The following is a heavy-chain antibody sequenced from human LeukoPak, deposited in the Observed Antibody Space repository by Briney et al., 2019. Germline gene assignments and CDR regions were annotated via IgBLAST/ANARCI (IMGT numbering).Heavy chain of an antibody. CDR2: ISAYNGNT. V-gene: IGHV1-18*04. D-gene: IGHD3-22*01. CDR1: GYTFTSYY. J-gene: IGHJ3*02. Sequence: ASVKVSCKASGYTFTSYYMHWVRQAPGQGLEWMGWISAYNGNTNYAQKLQGRVTMTTDTSTSTAYMELRSLRSDDTAVYYCARDLGEDDSSGSDAFDIWGQGTMVTVSS. CDR3: ARDLGEDDSSGSDAFDI.